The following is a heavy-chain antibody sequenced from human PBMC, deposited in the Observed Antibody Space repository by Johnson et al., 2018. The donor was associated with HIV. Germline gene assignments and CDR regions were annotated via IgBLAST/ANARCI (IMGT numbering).Heavy chain of an antibody. CDR1: GFTFSSSA. CDR2: ISYDGSNK. V-gene: IGHV3-30*14. Sequence: VQLVESGGGVVQPGRSLRLSCAASGFTFSSSALHWVRQAPGNGLEWLAVISYDGSNKYYADSVKGRFTISRDNSKNPLFLQMGSLRAEDMAVYYCARRAHDAFDIWGQGTMVTVSS. CDR3: ARRAHDAFDI. J-gene: IGHJ3*02.